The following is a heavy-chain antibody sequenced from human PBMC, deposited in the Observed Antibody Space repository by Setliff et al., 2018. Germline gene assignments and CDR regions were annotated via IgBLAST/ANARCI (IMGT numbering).Heavy chain of an antibody. CDR2: IYYSGST. CDR3: ARLYYTSRALYFDI. J-gene: IGHJ4*02. D-gene: IGHD3-3*01. V-gene: IGHV4-59*08. Sequence: SETLSLTCAVYGGSFSGYYWSRIRQSPGKGLEWIGYIYYSGSTNYNPSLKSRVTISVDTSKNQFSLKLSSVTAADTAVYYCARLYYTSRALYFDIWGQGHPVTVSS. CDR1: GGSFSGYY.